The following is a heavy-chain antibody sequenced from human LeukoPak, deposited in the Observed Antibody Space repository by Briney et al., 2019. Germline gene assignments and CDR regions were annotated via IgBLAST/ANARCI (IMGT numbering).Heavy chain of an antibody. CDR1: GGTFSSYA. D-gene: IGHD6-19*01. Sequence: SVKVSRKASGGTFSSYAISWVRQAPGQGLEWMGGIIPIFGTANYAQKFQGRVTITADESTSTAYMELSSLRSEDTAVYYCARGLYSSGWYGTRYYMDVWGKGTTVTISS. CDR3: ARGLYSSGWYGTRYYMDV. J-gene: IGHJ6*03. CDR2: IIPIFGTA. V-gene: IGHV1-69*13.